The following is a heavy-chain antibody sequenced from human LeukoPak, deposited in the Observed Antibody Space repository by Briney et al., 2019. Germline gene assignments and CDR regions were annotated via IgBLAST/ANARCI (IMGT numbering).Heavy chain of an antibody. V-gene: IGHV3-23*01. CDR2: ISGSGGST. J-gene: IGHJ4*02. Sequence: PGGSLRLSCAASGFTFSSYAMSWVRQAPGKRMEWVSAISGSGGSTYYADSVKGRFTISRDNSKNTLYLQMNSLRAEDTAVYYCAKAAVSGWSRTTQFDYWGQGTLVTVSS. CDR1: GFTFSSYA. CDR3: AKAAVSGWSRTTQFDY. D-gene: IGHD6-19*01.